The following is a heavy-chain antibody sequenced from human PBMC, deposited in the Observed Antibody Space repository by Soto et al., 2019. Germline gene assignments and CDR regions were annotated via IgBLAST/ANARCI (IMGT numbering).Heavy chain of an antibody. CDR1: GYTFTSYG. CDR3: ASSTADESRRPPYGMDV. CDR2: INAANGDT. Sequence: ASVKVSCKASGYTFTSYGIHWVRQAPGQRLEWMGWINAANGDTKYSPKLQGRVTMTTDTSTSTAYMELRSLRSDDTAVYYCASSTADESRRPPYGMDVWGQGTTVTVSS. D-gene: IGHD3-3*02. V-gene: IGHV1-3*01. J-gene: IGHJ6*02.